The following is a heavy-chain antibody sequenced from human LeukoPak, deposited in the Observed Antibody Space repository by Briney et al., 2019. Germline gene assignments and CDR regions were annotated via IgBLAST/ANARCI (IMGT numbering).Heavy chain of an antibody. CDR3: ARIRDGYNDAYDI. CDR2: INPGGGNT. CDR1: GYTFINYY. J-gene: IGHJ3*02. D-gene: IGHD5-24*01. Sequence: ASVKVSCKASGYTFINYYMHWVRQAPGQGLEWMGLINPGGGNTNYAQNFQGRVTMTRDTSTSTVYMELSSLRPEDTAIYYCARIRDGYNDAYDIWGQGTVVTVPS. V-gene: IGHV1-46*01.